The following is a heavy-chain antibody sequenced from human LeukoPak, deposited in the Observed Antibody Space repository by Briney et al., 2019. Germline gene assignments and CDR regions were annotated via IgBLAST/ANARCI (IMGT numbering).Heavy chain of an antibody. CDR2: IIPIFGTA. D-gene: IGHD4-17*01. J-gene: IGHJ4*02. CDR3: ARDSSASIYGDFALTPYY. CDR1: GYTFTSYA. V-gene: IGHV1-69*06. Sequence: SVKVSCKASGYTFTSYAISWVRQAPGQGLEWMGGIIPIFGTANYAQKFQGRVTITADKSTSTAYMELSSLRSEDTAVYYCARDSSASIYGDFALTPYYWGQGTLVTAPS.